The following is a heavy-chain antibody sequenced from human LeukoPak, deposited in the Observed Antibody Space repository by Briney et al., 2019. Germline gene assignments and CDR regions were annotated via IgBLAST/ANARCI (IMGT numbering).Heavy chain of an antibody. Sequence: SETLSLTCTVSGGSVTSGSSYWGWFRQPPGKGLEWIGNIYYSGNTYYSLSLTSRVTISVDTSKNQFSLKLSSVSAADTAVYYCARAHFIASYYYGVDVWGQGTTVSVSS. J-gene: IGHJ6*02. V-gene: IGHV4-39*07. CDR3: ARAHFIASYYYGVDV. CDR1: GGSVTSGSSY. D-gene: IGHD3-3*02. CDR2: IYYSGNT.